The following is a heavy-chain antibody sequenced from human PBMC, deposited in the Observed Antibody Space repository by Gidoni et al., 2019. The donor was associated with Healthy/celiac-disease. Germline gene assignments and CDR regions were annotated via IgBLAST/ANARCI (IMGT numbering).Heavy chain of an antibody. CDR1: GCSISSYY. J-gene: IGHJ6*02. V-gene: IGHV4-59*08. CDR2: IYYSGRT. Sequence: QVQLQESGPGLVKPSETLSLTCTVSGCSISSYYWSGIRQPPGKGLEWIGYIYYSGRTNYNPSLNSRVTITVETSKNQFSLKLSSVTAADTAVYYCARNRYYYYGMDVWGQGTTVTVSS. CDR3: ARNRYYYYGMDV.